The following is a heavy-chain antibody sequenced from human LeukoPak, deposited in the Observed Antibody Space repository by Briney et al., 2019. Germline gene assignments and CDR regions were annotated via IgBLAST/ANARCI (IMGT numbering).Heavy chain of an antibody. Sequence: SGGSLRLSCAASGFTLSRYWMHWVRQAPGKGLVWVSYINSDGSSTSHADSVKGRFTISRDNAKNTLYLQMNSLRAEDTAVHYCARRGDGDLDYWGQGTLVTVSS. CDR1: GFTLSRYW. J-gene: IGHJ4*02. D-gene: IGHD4-17*01. CDR3: ARRGDGDLDY. V-gene: IGHV3-74*01. CDR2: INSDGSST.